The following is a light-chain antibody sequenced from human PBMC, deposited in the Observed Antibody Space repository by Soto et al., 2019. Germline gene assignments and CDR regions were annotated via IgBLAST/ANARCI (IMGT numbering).Light chain of an antibody. CDR1: SSDVGGYNY. J-gene: IGLJ3*02. V-gene: IGLV2-14*01. Sequence: QSALTQPASVSGSPGQSITISCTVTSSDVGGYNYVSWYQQHPGKVPKLMIYDVSDRPSGVSNRFSGSKSGNTASLTISGLQAEDEADYYCSSYTSSSTRVFGGGTKLTVL. CDR3: SSYTSSSTRV. CDR2: DVS.